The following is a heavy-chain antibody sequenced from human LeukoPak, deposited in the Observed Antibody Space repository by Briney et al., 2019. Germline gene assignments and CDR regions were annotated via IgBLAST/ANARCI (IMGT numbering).Heavy chain of an antibody. CDR2: ISYDGSNK. CDR1: GFTFSSYA. D-gene: IGHD3-16*02. J-gene: IGHJ4*02. Sequence: GGSLRLSCAASGFTFSSYAMHWVRQAPGKGLEWVAVISYDGSNKYYADSVKGQFTISRDNSKNTLYLQMNSLRAEDTAVYYCARDLLSFGGVISGGYYFDYWGQGTLVTVSS. CDR3: ARDLLSFGGVISGGYYFDY. V-gene: IGHV3-30-3*01.